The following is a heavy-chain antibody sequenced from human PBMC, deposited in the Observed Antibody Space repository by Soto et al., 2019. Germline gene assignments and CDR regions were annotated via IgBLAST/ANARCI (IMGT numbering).Heavy chain of an antibody. J-gene: IGHJ5*02. V-gene: IGHV1-2*02. CDR3: ARLRWPIFDP. CDR1: GYVFTSNY. Sequence: QVQLVQSGAEVKKPGASVKVSCKASGYVFTSNYIHWVRQAPGQGLEWVGWVSPISGGAKYAPSLQGRVTLTRDTTINTVYMELTGLRPDDTAIYYFARLRWPIFDPWGQGTLVTVSS. CDR2: VSPISGGA. D-gene: IGHD4-17*01.